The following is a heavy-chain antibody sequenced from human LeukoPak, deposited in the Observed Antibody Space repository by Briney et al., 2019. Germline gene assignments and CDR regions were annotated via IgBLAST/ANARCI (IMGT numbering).Heavy chain of an antibody. J-gene: IGHJ4*02. D-gene: IGHD1-26*01. CDR1: GGSISSYY. V-gene: IGHV4-59*01. CDR2: IYYSGST. Sequence: SETLSLTCTVSGGSISSYYWSWIRQPPGKGLEWIGYIYYSGSTNYNPSLKSRVTISVDTSKNQFSLKLSSVTAAGTAVYYCARGSSGSYHGAFDYWGQGTLVTVSS. CDR3: ARGSSGSYHGAFDY.